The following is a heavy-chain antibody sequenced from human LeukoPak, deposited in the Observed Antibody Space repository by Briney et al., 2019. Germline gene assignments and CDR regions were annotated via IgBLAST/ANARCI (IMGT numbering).Heavy chain of an antibody. Sequence: GGSLRLSCAASGFTFSSYGMHWVRQAPGKGLEWVSTIRYDGSTEYYADSVRGRFTISRDNSGNTLFLQMNSLGAEDTAVYYCVRDTITYDILTGSPDYWGQGTLVIVSS. CDR1: GFTFSSYG. J-gene: IGHJ4*02. V-gene: IGHV3-33*08. D-gene: IGHD3-9*01. CDR3: VRDTITYDILTGSPDY. CDR2: IRYDGSTE.